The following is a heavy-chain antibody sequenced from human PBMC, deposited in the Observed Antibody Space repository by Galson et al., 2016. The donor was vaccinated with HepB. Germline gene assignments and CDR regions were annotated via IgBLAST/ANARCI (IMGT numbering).Heavy chain of an antibody. CDR3: AKDRSDAFAGLFRAGDVDSYFGMDT. D-gene: IGHD2-15*01. CDR1: GFTFSSYG. J-gene: IGHJ6*02. V-gene: IGHV3-30*18. CDR2: ISYDGSKK. Sequence: SLRLSCAVSGFTFSSYGMHWVRQAPGQGLEWVAIISYDGSKKYYAGSVKGRFTIYRDNFKNTLFLHMNSLRADDTAVYFCAKDRSDAFAGLFRAGDVDSYFGMDTWGQGTTVTISS.